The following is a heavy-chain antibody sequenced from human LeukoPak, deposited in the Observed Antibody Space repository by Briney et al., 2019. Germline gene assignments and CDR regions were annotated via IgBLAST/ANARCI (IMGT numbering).Heavy chain of an antibody. D-gene: IGHD3-10*01. J-gene: IGHJ6*02. CDR2: ISWDGGST. V-gene: IGHV3-43D*03. CDR3: ARDTRITMVRGVIIPYYYYGMDV. Sequence: GGSLRLSCAASGFTFDDYAMHWVRQAPGKGLEWVSLISWDGGSTYYADSVKGRFTISRDNSKNSLYLQMNSLRAEDTALYYCARDTRITMVRGVIIPYYYYGMDVWGQGTTVTVSS. CDR1: GFTFDDYA.